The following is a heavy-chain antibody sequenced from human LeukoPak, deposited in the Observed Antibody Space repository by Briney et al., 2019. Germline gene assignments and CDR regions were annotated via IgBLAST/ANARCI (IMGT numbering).Heavy chain of an antibody. Sequence: PSETLSLTCAVSGYSISSGYYWGWIRQPPGKGLEWIRSIYHSGSTYYNPSLKSRVTISVDTSKNQFSLKLSSVTAADTAVYYCARGTAYCSGGSCSNNWFDPWGQGTLVTVSS. CDR2: IYHSGST. CDR3: ARGTAYCSGGSCSNNWFDP. J-gene: IGHJ5*02. CDR1: GYSISSGYY. V-gene: IGHV4-38-2*01. D-gene: IGHD2-15*01.